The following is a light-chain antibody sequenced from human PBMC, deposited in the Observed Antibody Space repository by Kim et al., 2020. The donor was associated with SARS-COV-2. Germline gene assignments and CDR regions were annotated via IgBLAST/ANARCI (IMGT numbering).Light chain of an antibody. CDR1: SSNIGKNY. Sequence: QSVLTQPPSVSAAPGQKVTISCSGSSSNIGKNYVSWYQQLPGKAPKLLIYNTHERPSGIPDRFSGSKSGTSATLGITGLQTGDEADYYCATWDYSLSAGAFGGGTQLTVL. CDR2: NTH. V-gene: IGLV1-51*01. J-gene: IGLJ3*02. CDR3: ATWDYSLSAGA.